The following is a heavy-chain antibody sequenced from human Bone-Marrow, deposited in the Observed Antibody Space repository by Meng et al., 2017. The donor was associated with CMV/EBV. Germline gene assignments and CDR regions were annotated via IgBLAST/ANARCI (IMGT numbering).Heavy chain of an antibody. CDR2: INSDGSST. Sequence: GESLKISCAASGFTFSSYWMHWVRQAPGKGLVWVSRINSDGSSTSYADSVKGRFTISRDNAKNTLYLQMNGLRAEDTAVYYCARDPYCSSTSCYMGGSGWYYYYYGMDVWGQGTTVTVSS. V-gene: IGHV3-74*01. CDR3: ARDPYCSSTSCYMGGSGWYYYYYGMDV. D-gene: IGHD2-2*02. CDR1: GFTFSSYW. J-gene: IGHJ6*02.